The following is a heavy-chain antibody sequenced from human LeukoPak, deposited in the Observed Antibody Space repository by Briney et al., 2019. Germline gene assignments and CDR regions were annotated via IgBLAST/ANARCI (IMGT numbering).Heavy chain of an antibody. CDR2: INPNSGGT. J-gene: IGHJ4*02. CDR3: ARVEGYCTNGVCYTLDY. CDR1: GYTFAGYY. V-gene: IGHV1-2*02. Sequence: ASVKVSCKASGYTFAGYYMHWVREAPGQGLEWMGWINPNSGGTNYAQKFQGRVTMTRDTSISTAYMELSTLRPDDTAVYYCARVEGYCTNGVCYTLDYWGQGTLVTVSS. D-gene: IGHD2-8*01.